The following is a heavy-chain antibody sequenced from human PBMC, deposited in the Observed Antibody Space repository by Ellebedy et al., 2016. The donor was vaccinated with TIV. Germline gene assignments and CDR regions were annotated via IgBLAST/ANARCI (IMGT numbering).Heavy chain of an antibody. J-gene: IGHJ4*02. Sequence: SCAIPGDSVSSSSAAWHCIRQSPSKGLEWLGRTYYMSKWYNENAVSVKSRITINPDTSKNQFSLQLNSVTPEDTAVYYCARHVAREGYNRWGQGTLVTVSS. CDR3: ARHVAREGYNR. V-gene: IGHV6-1*01. D-gene: IGHD5-24*01. CDR2: TYYMSKWYN. CDR1: GDSVSSSSAA.